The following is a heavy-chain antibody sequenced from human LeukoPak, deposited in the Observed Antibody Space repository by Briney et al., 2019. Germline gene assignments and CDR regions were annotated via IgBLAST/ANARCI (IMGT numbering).Heavy chain of an antibody. Sequence: GASVKVSCKASGGTFSYCTISWVRQAPGQGLEWMGRIIPIFGTADYAQKFQGRVTMTTDESTSTAYMELSSLRSEDTAVYYCAREPVPRSSGLQYWGQGTLVTVCS. V-gene: IGHV1-69*05. J-gene: IGHJ4*02. CDR2: IIPIFGTA. CDR1: GGTFSYCT. CDR3: AREPVPRSSGLQY. D-gene: IGHD3-22*01.